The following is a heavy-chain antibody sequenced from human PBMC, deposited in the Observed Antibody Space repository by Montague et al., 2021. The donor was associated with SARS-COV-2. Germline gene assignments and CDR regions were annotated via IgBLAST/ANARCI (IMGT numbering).Heavy chain of an antibody. Sequence: SETLSLTCAVSGVSVTDYYWSWIRQPPGKGLEWVGDVLYNKGTNFNPSLKSRVAVSMDTSKNQFSLRLTSVTAADTALYYCASPRGGYNFDAYFNHWGQGTLVSVSS. CDR3: ASPRGGYNFDAYFNH. D-gene: IGHD5-24*01. CDR1: GVSVTDYY. V-gene: IGHV4-59*08. CDR2: VLYNKGT. J-gene: IGHJ4*02.